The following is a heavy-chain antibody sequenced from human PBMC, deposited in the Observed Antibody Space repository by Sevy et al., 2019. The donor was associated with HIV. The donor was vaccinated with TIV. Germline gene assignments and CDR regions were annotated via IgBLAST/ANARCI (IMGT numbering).Heavy chain of an antibody. CDR2: IKQDGNGK. D-gene: IGHD6-6*01. J-gene: IGHJ5*02. V-gene: IGHV3-7*01. CDR1: GFTFSTYW. CDR3: ARVGAARWFDP. Sequence: GGSLRLSCAASGFTFSTYWMSWVRQAPGKGLEWVANIKQDGNGKYYVDSVKGRFTISRDNAKNSLYLQMNSLRAEDTAVYYCARVGAARWFDPWGQGTLVTVSS.